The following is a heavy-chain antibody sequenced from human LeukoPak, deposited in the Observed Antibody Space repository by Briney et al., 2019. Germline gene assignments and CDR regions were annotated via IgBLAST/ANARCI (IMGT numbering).Heavy chain of an antibody. CDR2: MNPNSGKT. V-gene: IGHV1-8*01. Sequence: ASVKVSCKASGYTFTSYDINWVRQATGQGLEGMGWMNPNSGKTGYAQKFQGRVTMTRNTSISTAYMELSSLRSEDTAVYYCARTYSSGWYPRSYYYYMDVWGKGTTVTISS. D-gene: IGHD6-19*01. CDR1: GYTFTSYD. CDR3: ARTYSSGWYPRSYYYYMDV. J-gene: IGHJ6*03.